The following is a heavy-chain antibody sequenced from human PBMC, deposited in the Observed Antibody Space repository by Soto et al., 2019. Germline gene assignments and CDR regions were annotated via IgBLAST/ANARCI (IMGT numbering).Heavy chain of an antibody. J-gene: IGHJ3*02. D-gene: IGHD6-19*01. V-gene: IGHV3-48*02. CDR2: ISSSSTI. CDR1: GFTFSSYS. Sequence: GGSLRLSCAASGFTFSSYSMNWVRQAPGKGLEWVSYISSSSTIYYADSVKGRFTISRDNAKNSLYLQMNSLRDEDTAVYYCASSSSGWYRYAFDIWGQGTMVTVSS. CDR3: ASSSSGWYRYAFDI.